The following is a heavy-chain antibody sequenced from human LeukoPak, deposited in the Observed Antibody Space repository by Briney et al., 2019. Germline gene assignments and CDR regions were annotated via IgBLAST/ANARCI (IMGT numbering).Heavy chain of an antibody. Sequence: WASVKVSCKASGCTFTGYYMHWVRQAPGQGLEWMGWINPNSGGTNYAQKFQGRVTMTRDTSISTAYMELSRLRSDDTAVYYCAREEVATISYYYYYMDVWGKGTTVTISS. CDR1: GCTFTGYY. V-gene: IGHV1-2*02. J-gene: IGHJ6*03. D-gene: IGHD5-12*01. CDR2: INPNSGGT. CDR3: AREEVATISYYYYYMDV.